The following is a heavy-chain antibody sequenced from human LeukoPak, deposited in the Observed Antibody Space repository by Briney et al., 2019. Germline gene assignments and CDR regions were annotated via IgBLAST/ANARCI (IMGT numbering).Heavy chain of an antibody. D-gene: IGHD2-15*01. J-gene: IGHJ4*02. V-gene: IGHV5-51*01. CDR2: IYPGDSDT. CDR1: GYRFASYW. Sequence: ESLKISCKGSGYRFASYWIGWGRRMPGKGVGGMGIIYPGDSDTRYSPSFQGQVTISADKSISTAYLQWSSLKASDTAMYYCARQGPGYCSGGSCYSLTYFDYWGQGTLVTVSS. CDR3: ARQGPGYCSGGSCYSLTYFDY.